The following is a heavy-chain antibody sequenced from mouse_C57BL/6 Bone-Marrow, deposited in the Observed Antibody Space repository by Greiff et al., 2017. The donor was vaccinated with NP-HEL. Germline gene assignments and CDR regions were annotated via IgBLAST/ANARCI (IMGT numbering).Heavy chain of an antibody. CDR1: GFTFSDYY. CDR2: ISNGGGST. J-gene: IGHJ1*03. V-gene: IGHV5-12*01. D-gene: IGHD1-1*01. CDR3: ARHEGYYGSRRVWYYDV. Sequence: EVKLVESGGGLVQPGGSLKLSCAASGFTFSDYYMYWVRQTPEKRLEWVAYISNGGGSTYYPDTVKGRFTISRDNAKNTMYLQMSRLKSEDTAMYYCARHEGYYGSRRVWYYDVWGTGTTVTVSS.